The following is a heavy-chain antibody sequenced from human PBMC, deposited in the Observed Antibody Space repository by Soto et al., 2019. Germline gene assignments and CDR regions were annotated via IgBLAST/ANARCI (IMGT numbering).Heavy chain of an antibody. CDR1: GGTFSTYG. Sequence: QGQLVQSGAEVKKPGSSVKVSCKASGGTFSTYGITWVRQASGQGLEWMGGIIPISGTIKFAQKFQGRLTITPDESTSTVYMELSSLTSEDTAVYYCASRERVDAFDVWGQGTVVTVSS. V-gene: IGHV1-69*01. CDR3: ASRERVDAFDV. D-gene: IGHD1-26*01. CDR2: IIPISGTI. J-gene: IGHJ3*01.